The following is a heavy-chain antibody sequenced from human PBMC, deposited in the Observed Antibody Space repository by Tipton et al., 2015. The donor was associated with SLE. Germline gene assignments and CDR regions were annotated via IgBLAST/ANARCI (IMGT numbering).Heavy chain of an antibody. CDR3: ARGRGTTVTTVYYYGMDV. D-gene: IGHD4-17*01. Sequence: QSGPEVKKPGASVKVSCKASGYTFTSYDINWVRQATGQGLEWMGWMNPNSGNTGYAQKFQGRVTITRNTSISTAYMELSSLRSEDTAVYYCARGRGTTVTTVYYYGMDVWGQGTTVTVSS. CDR2: MNPNSGNT. CDR1: GYTFTSYD. J-gene: IGHJ6*02. V-gene: IGHV1-8*03.